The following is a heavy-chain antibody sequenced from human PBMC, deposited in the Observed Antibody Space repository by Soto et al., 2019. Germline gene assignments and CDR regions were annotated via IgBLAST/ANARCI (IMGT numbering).Heavy chain of an antibody. J-gene: IGHJ5*02. V-gene: IGHV3-48*03. Sequence: PGGSLRLSCAVSGFNFSSDEMNWVRQAPGKGREWISYISSSGDRIYYADSVKGRFTISRDNPKNSLYLQMNSLRAEDTAVYYCARGVYDSHGYSYPWGEGTLVTVSS. CDR1: GFNFSSDE. D-gene: IGHD3-22*01. CDR3: ARGVYDSHGYSYP. CDR2: ISSSGDRI.